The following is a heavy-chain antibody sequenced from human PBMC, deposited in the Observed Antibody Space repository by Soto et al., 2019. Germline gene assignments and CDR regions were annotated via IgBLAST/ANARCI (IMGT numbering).Heavy chain of an antibody. CDR3: AHAQLYYDILTGDYYYYGMDF. CDR2: IYWNDDK. V-gene: IGHV2-5*01. J-gene: IGHJ6*02. CDR1: GFSLSTSGVG. Sequence: SGPTLVNPTQTLTLTCTFSGFSLSTSGVGVGWIRQPPGKALEWPALIYWNDDKRYSPSLKSRLTITKDTSKNQVVLTMTNMDPVDTATYYCAHAQLYYDILTGDYYYYGMDFWGQGTTVTVSS. D-gene: IGHD3-9*01.